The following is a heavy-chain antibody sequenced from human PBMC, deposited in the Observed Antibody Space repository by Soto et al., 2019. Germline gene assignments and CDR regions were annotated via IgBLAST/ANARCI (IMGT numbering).Heavy chain of an antibody. CDR2: IYYSGST. J-gene: IGHJ5*02. V-gene: IGHV4-39*01. D-gene: IGHD2-15*01. CDR1: GGSISSSSYY. CDR3: ARHRSVVVVAGTYNWFDP. Sequence: PSETLSLTCTVSGGSISSSSYYWGWIRQPPGKGLEWIGSIYYSGSTYYNPSLKSRVTISVDTSKNQFSLKLSSVTAADTAVYYCARHRSVVVVAGTYNWFDPWGQGTLVTV.